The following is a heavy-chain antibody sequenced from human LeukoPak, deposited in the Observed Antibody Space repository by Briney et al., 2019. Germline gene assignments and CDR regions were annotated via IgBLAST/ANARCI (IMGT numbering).Heavy chain of an antibody. J-gene: IGHJ4*02. D-gene: IGHD5-24*01. Sequence: PSETLSLTCAVSGYSISSGYYWGWIRQSPGKGLEWIGSIYHSGSTYYNPSLKSRVTISVDTSKNQFSLKLSSVTAADTAVYYCARSPERWLQLLIDYWGQGTLVTVSS. CDR2: IYHSGST. CDR1: GYSISSGYY. V-gene: IGHV4-38-2*01. CDR3: ARSPERWLQLLIDY.